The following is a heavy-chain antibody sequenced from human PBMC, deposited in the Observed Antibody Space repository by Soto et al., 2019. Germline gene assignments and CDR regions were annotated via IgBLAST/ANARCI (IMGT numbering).Heavy chain of an antibody. CDR1: GYTFTSYA. CDR3: AREQERGYSYGYLAY. Sequence: QVQLVQSGAEVKKPGASVKVSCKASGYTFTSYAMHWVRQAPGQRLEWMGWINAGNGNTKYSQKFQGRVTITRDTSASTAYMELSSLRSEDTAVYYCAREQERGYSYGYLAYWGQGTLVTVSS. J-gene: IGHJ4*02. CDR2: INAGNGNT. V-gene: IGHV1-3*01. D-gene: IGHD5-18*01.